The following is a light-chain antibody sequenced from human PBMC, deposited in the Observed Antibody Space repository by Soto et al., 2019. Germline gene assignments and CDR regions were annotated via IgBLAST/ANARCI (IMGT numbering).Light chain of an antibody. J-gene: IGLJ1*01. CDR2: EVS. CDR1: SSNVGAYDY. CDR3: SSYTSSSTGV. Sequence: QSALTQPASVSGSPGQSITISCTGTSSNVGAYDYVSWYQQHPDKAPKLMIYEVSHRPSGVSNRFYGSKSVNTATLTISGLQAEDEADYSCSSYTSSSTGVFGTGTKVTVL. V-gene: IGLV2-14*03.